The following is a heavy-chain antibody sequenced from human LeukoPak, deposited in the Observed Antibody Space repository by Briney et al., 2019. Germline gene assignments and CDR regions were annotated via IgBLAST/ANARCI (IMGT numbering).Heavy chain of an antibody. CDR2: INSDGSST. CDR3: AKCPFDWLLGYNYYYYMDV. D-gene: IGHD3-9*01. Sequence: GGSLRLSCAASGFTFSSYWMHWVRQAPGKGLVWVSRINSDGSSTYYADSVKGRFTISRDNSKNTLYLQMNSLRAEDTAVYYCAKCPFDWLLGYNYYYYMDVWGKGTTVTVSS. J-gene: IGHJ6*03. CDR1: GFTFSSYW. V-gene: IGHV3-74*01.